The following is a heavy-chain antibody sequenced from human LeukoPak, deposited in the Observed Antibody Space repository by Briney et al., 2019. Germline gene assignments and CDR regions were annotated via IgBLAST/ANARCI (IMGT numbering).Heavy chain of an antibody. CDR1: GYSISSGYD. J-gene: IGHJ3*02. D-gene: IGHD3-10*01. Sequence: PSETLSLTCTVSGYSISSGYDWGWMRQAPGKGLEWLGSISQSGNTYNNPSLKSRVTISLDTSRNQFSLKLNSVTAADTAVYYCAKSNGYGLVDIWGQGTMVTVSS. CDR2: ISQSGNT. V-gene: IGHV4-38-2*02. CDR3: AKSNGYGLVDI.